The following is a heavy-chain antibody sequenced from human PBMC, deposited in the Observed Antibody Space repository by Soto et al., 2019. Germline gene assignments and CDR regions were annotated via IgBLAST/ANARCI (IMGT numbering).Heavy chain of an antibody. CDR1: GGSISSSSYY. Sequence: SETLSLTCTVSGGSISSSSYYWGWIRQPPGKGLEWIGSIYYSGSTYYNPSLKSRVTISVDTSKNQFSLKLSSVTAADTAVYYCARQGAAAAIVAYWGQGTLVTVSS. CDR2: IYYSGST. J-gene: IGHJ4*02. V-gene: IGHV4-39*01. D-gene: IGHD6-13*01. CDR3: ARQGAAAAIVAY.